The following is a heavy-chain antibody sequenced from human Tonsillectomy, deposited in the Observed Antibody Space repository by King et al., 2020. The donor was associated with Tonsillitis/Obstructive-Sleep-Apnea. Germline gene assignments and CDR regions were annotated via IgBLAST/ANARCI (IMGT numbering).Heavy chain of an antibody. Sequence: VQLQQWGAGLLRPSETLSLTCGVYGGSLSAYYWSWIRQAPGKGLEWIGEINHTGSTKYNPSLKSRVTISIDTPNNQFSLKLTSVTAADTAVYYCARGIIGATTWFDHWGQGTLVTVSA. CDR3: ARGIIGATTWFDH. D-gene: IGHD3-3*01. J-gene: IGHJ5*02. V-gene: IGHV4-34*01. CDR1: GGSLSAYY. CDR2: INHTGST.